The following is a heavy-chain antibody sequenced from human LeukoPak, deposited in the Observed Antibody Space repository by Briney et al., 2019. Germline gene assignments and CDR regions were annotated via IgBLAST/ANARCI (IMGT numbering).Heavy chain of an antibody. D-gene: IGHD4-11*01. CDR3: ARARYSNCDDY. CDR1: GFTFSNYW. V-gene: IGHV3-74*01. Sequence: PGGSLRLSCAASGFTFSNYWMHWVRQVPGKGLAWVSRINSDGSSTSYADSVKGRFTISRDNAKNTLYLQMNSLRADDTAVYYCARARYSNCDDYWGQGTLVTVSS. CDR2: INSDGSST. J-gene: IGHJ4*02.